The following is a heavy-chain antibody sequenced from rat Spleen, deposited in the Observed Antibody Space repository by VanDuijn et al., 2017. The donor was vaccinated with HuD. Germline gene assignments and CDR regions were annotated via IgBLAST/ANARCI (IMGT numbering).Heavy chain of an antibody. CDR2: IWSGGST. D-gene: IGHD1-2*01. V-gene: IGHV2-15*01. Sequence: QVQLKESGPGLVQPSQTLSLTCTVSGFSLTSYGLSWVRQPPGKGLEWIGAIWSGGSTDYNSALKSRLSISRDTSKSQVLLKMNSLQTEDTAIYFCTRVPVAEISTSFDYWGQGVLVTVSS. CDR3: TRVPVAEISTSFDY. CDR1: GFSLTSYG. J-gene: IGHJ2*01.